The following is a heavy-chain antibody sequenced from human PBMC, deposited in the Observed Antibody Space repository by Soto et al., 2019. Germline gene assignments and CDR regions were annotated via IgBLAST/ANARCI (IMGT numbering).Heavy chain of an antibody. V-gene: IGHV1-18*01. CDR1: GYPFTTYG. Sequence: ASVKVSCKASGYPFTTYGISWVRQAPGQGLEWMGWISGYNGDTNYAQKFQGRVTMTIDTSTGTAYMEVRSLTSDDTAVYYCAKNGQPPYYYYGLDVWGQGTTVTVSS. CDR3: AKNGQPPYYYYGLDV. D-gene: IGHD2-8*01. CDR2: ISGYNGDT. J-gene: IGHJ6*02.